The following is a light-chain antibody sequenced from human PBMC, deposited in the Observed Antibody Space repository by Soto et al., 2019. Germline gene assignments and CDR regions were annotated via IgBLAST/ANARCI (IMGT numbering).Light chain of an antibody. CDR2: VAS. V-gene: IGKV3-20*01. J-gene: IGKJ1*01. CDR1: QSVSSSY. CDR3: QQYGSSLPWT. Sequence: EIVLTQSPGTLSLSPGERATLSCRASQSVSSSYLAWYQQKPGQAPRLLIYVASSRATGIPDRFSGSGSGTDFTLTISRLEPEDFAVYYCQQYGSSLPWTFGQGTKVEIK.